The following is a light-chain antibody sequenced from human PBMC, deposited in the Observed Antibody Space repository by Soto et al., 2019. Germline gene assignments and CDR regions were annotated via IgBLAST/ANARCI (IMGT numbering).Light chain of an antibody. CDR3: SSYPSSGTRV. CDR2: DVS. J-gene: IGLJ3*02. V-gene: IGLV2-14*03. CDR1: SSDVGDYNY. Sequence: QSVLTQPASVSGSPGQSITIPCTGTSSDVGDYNYVSWYQQHPGKAPKLMIYDVSIRPSGVSDRFSGSKSGNTASLTISGLQAEDEADYYCSSYPSSGTRVFGGGTKLTVL.